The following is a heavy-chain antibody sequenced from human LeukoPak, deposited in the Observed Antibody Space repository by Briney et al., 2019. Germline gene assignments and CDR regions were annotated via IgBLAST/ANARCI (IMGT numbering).Heavy chain of an antibody. J-gene: IGHJ6*02. CDR2: IYYNGNT. V-gene: IGHV4-61*01. Sequence: SETLSLTCTVSGGSVSSNNYWNWIRRPPGKGLEWIGYIYYNGNTNYSPSLKSRVTMSVDTSKNLFSLKVSSVTAADTAVYYCARGRSNYYGMDVWGQGTTVTVSS. D-gene: IGHD1-26*01. CDR1: GGSVSSNNY. CDR3: ARGRSNYYGMDV.